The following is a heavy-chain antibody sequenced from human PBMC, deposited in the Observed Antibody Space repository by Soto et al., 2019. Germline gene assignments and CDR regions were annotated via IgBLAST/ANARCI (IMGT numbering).Heavy chain of an antibody. CDR2: INHSGST. Sequence: SATLSLTCAVYGGSFSGYYWSWIRQPPGKGLEWIGEINHSGSTNYNPSLKSRVTISVDTSKNQFSLKLSSVTAADTAVYYCQGGDYGYYFDYWGQGTLVTVSS. V-gene: IGHV4-34*01. CDR1: GGSFSGYY. D-gene: IGHD4-17*01. J-gene: IGHJ4*02. CDR3: QGGDYGYYFDY.